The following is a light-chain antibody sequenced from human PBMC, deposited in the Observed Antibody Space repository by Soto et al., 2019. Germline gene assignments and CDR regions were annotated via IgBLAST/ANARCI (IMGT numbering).Light chain of an antibody. V-gene: IGKV1-5*03. CDR1: PTISSS. CDR3: QHYNSYSEA. CDR2: KAS. J-gene: IGKJ1*01. Sequence: IPMTQCPSTMCGSXGDRVTISCRARPTISSSLAGYQQKPGPAPKIXXYKASTLKSGVPSRFSGSGSGTEFTRTISSLQPDDFATYYCQHYNSYSEAFGQGTKVDIK.